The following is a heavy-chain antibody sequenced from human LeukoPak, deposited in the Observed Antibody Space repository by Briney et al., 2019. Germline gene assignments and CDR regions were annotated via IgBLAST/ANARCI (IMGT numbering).Heavy chain of an antibody. CDR3: AKEGRIAAGTGDYFDC. Sequence: GGSLRLSCAASGFTFSTNAMSWVRQAPGKGLEGVSGISANGDTTKYADSVKGRFTISRDNSKNTVFLQMNSLRADDTAVYYCAKEGRIAAGTGDYFDCWGQGTLVTVSS. D-gene: IGHD6-13*01. CDR1: GFTFSTNA. CDR2: ISANGDTT. J-gene: IGHJ4*02. V-gene: IGHV3-23*01.